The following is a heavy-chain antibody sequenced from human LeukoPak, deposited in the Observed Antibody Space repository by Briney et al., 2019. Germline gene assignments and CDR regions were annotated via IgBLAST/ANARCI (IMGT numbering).Heavy chain of an antibody. V-gene: IGHV4-34*01. J-gene: IGHJ4*02. CDR1: GGSFSGYY. CDR3: ARVAGATTYLDY. Sequence: ASETLSLTCAVYGGSFSGYYWSWIRQPPGKRLEWSGEINHSGSTNYNPSLKSRVTISVDTSKNQFSLKLSSVTAADTAVYYCARVAGATTYLDYWGQGTLVTVSS. CDR2: INHSGST. D-gene: IGHD1-26*01.